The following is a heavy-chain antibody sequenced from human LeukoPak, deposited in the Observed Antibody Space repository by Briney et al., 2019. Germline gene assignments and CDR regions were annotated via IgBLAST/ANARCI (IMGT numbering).Heavy chain of an antibody. J-gene: IGHJ6*02. CDR2: INHGGST. Sequence: PSETLSLTCAVYGGSFSGYYWSWIRQPPGKGLEWIGEINHGGSTNYNPSLKSRVTISVDTSKNQFSLKLSSVTAADTAVYYCARGHRGYSYGYSYGMDVWGQGTTVTVSS. CDR1: GGSFSGYY. V-gene: IGHV4-34*01. CDR3: ARGHRGYSYGYSYGMDV. D-gene: IGHD5-18*01.